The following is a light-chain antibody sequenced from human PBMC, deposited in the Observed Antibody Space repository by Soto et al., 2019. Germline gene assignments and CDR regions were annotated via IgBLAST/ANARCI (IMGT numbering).Light chain of an antibody. CDR1: QSVSSTY. CDR3: KQRSNWPTT. V-gene: IGKV3D-20*02. CDR2: GAS. Sequence: EIVLTQSPGTLSLSPGEGATLSCRASQSVSSTYLAWYQQKAGQAPRLLIYGASSRATGIPDRFSGSGSGTDFTLTIRSLEPEDFAVYYCKQRSNWPTTFGQGTKVDIK. J-gene: IGKJ2*01.